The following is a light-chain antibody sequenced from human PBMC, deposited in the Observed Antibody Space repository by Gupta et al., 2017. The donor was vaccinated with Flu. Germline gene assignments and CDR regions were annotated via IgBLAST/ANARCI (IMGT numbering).Light chain of an antibody. J-gene: IGKJ2*01. V-gene: IGKV3-20*01. CDR1: ESVERNN. CDR3: HHDGTSPYT. Sequence: GTLFLSPGERVTPSGRAAESVERNNLAWYQQKPGQAPRLLIFGTSNRAPGVPERFSGGGSETDFTLTINSLEPEDSAMFYCHHDGTSPYTFGRGTKLEI. CDR2: GTS.